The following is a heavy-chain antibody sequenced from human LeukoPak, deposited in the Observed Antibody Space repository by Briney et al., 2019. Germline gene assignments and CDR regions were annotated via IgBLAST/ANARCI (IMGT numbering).Heavy chain of an antibody. CDR2: IKKDGSEK. D-gene: IGHD2-15*01. V-gene: IGHV3-7*03. CDR1: GFIFSGSW. Sequence: GGSLRLSCTASGFIFSGSWMAWICQAPGKGLEWVAIIKKDGSEKYYVDSMKGRFTISRDNAKNSLFPQMNSLRAEDTAIYYCTTDTWYSAGHWGQGTLVTVSS. J-gene: IGHJ4*02. CDR3: TTDTWYSAGH.